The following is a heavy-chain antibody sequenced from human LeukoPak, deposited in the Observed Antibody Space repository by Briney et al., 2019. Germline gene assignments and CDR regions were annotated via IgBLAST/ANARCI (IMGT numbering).Heavy chain of an antibody. V-gene: IGHV1-46*01. CDR3: ARELYDYSPLHF. CDR2: INPSGGTT. CDR1: GYTFTSYA. J-gene: IGHJ4*02. D-gene: IGHD4-11*01. Sequence: ASVKVSCKASGYTFTSYAMHWVRQAPGQGLEWMGIINPSGGTTTYAQKFQGRVTMTRDTSTNTVYMELSSLRSEDTAVYYCARELYDYSPLHFWGRGTLVTVSS.